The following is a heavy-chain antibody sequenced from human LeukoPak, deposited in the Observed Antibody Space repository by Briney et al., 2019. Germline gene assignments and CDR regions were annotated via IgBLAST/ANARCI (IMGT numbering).Heavy chain of an antibody. CDR1: GFTFSNYA. J-gene: IGHJ4*02. CDR3: ARDYTSSSYYYYFDY. D-gene: IGHD6-13*01. Sequence: GGSLRLSCAASGFTFSNYAMNWVRQAPGRGLEWVSAISGSGGSTYYADSVKGRFTISRDNAKNSLYLQMKSLRDEDTAVYYCARDYTSSSYYYYFDYWGQGTLVTVSS. CDR2: ISGSGGST. V-gene: IGHV3-23*01.